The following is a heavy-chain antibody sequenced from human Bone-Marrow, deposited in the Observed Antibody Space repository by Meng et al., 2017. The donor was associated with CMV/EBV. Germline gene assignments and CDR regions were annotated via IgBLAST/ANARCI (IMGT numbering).Heavy chain of an antibody. CDR1: GYTFTNYA. J-gene: IGHJ5*02. CDR2: ISAYNDNR. Sequence: ASVKVSCKASGYTFTNYAISWVRQAPGQGLEWMGWISAYNDNRNYAQKLQGRVTMTTDTSTSTAYMELRSLRSDDTAVYYCARAMDCTSDSCYMAAGWFDPWGQGTLVTVSS. CDR3: ARAMDCTSDSCYMAAGWFDP. V-gene: IGHV1-18*01. D-gene: IGHD2-2*02.